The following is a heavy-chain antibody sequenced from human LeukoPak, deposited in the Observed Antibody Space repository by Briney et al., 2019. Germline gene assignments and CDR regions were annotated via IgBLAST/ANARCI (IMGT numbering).Heavy chain of an antibody. CDR3: ARDGSGGGWRYFDY. CDR1: GFSFSNYG. Sequence: PGRSLRLSCVASGFSFSNYGFHWVRQAPGKGLEWVADIYYDGNTKYYGDSVKGRFNISRDNSENTLFLQMNSLRAEDTAVYYCARDGSGGGWRYFDYWGQGALVTVSS. D-gene: IGHD6-19*01. CDR2: IYYDGNTK. V-gene: IGHV3-33*01. J-gene: IGHJ4*02.